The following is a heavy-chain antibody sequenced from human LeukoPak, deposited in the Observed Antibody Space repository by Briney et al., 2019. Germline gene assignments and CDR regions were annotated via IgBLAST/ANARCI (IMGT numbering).Heavy chain of an antibody. CDR1: GFTFSSYG. D-gene: IGHD2-2*02. CDR2: IWYDGSNK. Sequence: PGRSLRLSCVASGFTFSSYGMHWVRQAPGKGLEWVAVIWYDGSNKYYADSVKGRFTISRDNSKNTLYLQMNSLRAEDTAVYYCARGAGCYNAAFDYWGQGTLVTVSS. V-gene: IGHV3-33*01. CDR3: ARGAGCYNAAFDY. J-gene: IGHJ4*02.